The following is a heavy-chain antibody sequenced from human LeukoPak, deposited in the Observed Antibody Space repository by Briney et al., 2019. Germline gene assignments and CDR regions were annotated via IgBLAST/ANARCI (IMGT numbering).Heavy chain of an antibody. J-gene: IGHJ4*02. V-gene: IGHV3-21*01. CDR3: AREVVYGDYPDY. Sequence: GGSLRLSCAASGFTFSSYSMNWVRQAPGKGLEWVSSISSSSSYIYYADSVKGRFTISRDNAKNSLYPQMNSLRAEDTAVYYCAREVVYGDYPDYWGQGTLVTVSS. CDR1: GFTFSSYS. D-gene: IGHD4-17*01. CDR2: ISSSSSYI.